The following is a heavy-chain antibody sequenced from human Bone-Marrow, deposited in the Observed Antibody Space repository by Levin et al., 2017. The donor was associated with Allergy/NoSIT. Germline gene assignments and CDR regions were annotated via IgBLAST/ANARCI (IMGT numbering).Heavy chain of an antibody. J-gene: IGHJ2*01. CDR1: GHNLTELS. CDR2: FDPDDGET. D-gene: IGHD5-18*01. Sequence: ASVKVSCKVSGHNLTELSMHWVRQTPGKGLEWMGGFDPDDGETVYAQMFQGRVTMTEDTSKDSAYMELSSLRSDDTAVYYCATDTTMVEGGYFDLWGRGTLVTVSS. CDR3: ATDTTMVEGGYFDL. V-gene: IGHV1-24*01.